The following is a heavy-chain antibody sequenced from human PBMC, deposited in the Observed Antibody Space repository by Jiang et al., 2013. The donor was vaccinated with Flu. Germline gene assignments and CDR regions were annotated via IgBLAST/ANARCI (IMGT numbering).Heavy chain of an antibody. CDR2: IGAHNGHT. V-gene: IGHV1-18*01. Sequence: GAEVKKPGASVKVSCKASGYSFNTYGISWVRQAPGHGLEWMGWIGAHNGHTNYAQNFQGRVTMSTDISTSTAYMELRSLSSDDTAVYYCARDRDQWDSEYCHHWGQGTLVTVSS. CDR3: ARDRDQWDSEYCHH. D-gene: IGHD1-26*01. J-gene: IGHJ1*01. CDR1: GYSFNTYG.